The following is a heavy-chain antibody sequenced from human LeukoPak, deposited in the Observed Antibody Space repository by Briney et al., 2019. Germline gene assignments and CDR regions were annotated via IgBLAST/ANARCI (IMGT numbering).Heavy chain of an antibody. CDR2: IRYDGSNK. Sequence: GGSLRLSCVASGFTFSSYSMHWVRQAPGKGLEWVAFIRYDGSNKYYADSVKGRFTISRDNSKNTLYLQMNSLRAEDTAVYYCAKSYPIWGADHSLDYWGQGTLVTVSS. J-gene: IGHJ4*02. D-gene: IGHD1-26*01. CDR3: AKSYPIWGADHSLDY. V-gene: IGHV3-30*02. CDR1: GFTFSSYS.